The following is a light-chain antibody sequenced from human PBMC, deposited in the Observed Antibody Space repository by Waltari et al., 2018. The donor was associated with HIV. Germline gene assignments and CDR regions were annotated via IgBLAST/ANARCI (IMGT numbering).Light chain of an antibody. CDR2: LNNDGSH. Sequence: QLVLTQSPSASASLGASVKLTCTLSSGHSSYAIAWHQQQPETGPWYLMKLNNDGSHTKGDGIPNRFSGSSAGAERYLTISSLQSEDEADYYCQTWGSGIQVFGSGTKVTVL. J-gene: IGLJ1*01. V-gene: IGLV4-69*01. CDR3: QTWGSGIQV. CDR1: SGHSSYA.